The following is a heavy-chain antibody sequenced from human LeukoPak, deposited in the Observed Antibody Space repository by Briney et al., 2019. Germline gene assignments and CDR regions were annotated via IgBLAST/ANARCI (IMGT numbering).Heavy chain of an antibody. CDR2: INHSGNT. CDR3: ARGGSSWYKVYYYMDV. Sequence: SETLSLTCTLSGGSISSHYWSWIRQPPRNGLEWIGYINHSGNTNYNPSLKSRVTISVDTSKNQFPLKLSSVTAADTAVYYCARGGSSWYKVYYYMDVWGKGTMVTVSS. J-gene: IGHJ6*03. D-gene: IGHD6-13*01. V-gene: IGHV4-59*11. CDR1: GGSISSHY.